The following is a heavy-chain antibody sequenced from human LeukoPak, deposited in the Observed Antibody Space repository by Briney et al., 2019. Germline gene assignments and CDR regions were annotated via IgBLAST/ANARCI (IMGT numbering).Heavy chain of an antibody. CDR2: IRSKAYGGTA. CDR3: SIVVAGTSDRYYFDY. J-gene: IGHJ4*02. D-gene: IGHD6-19*01. V-gene: IGHV3-49*04. CDR1: GFTFGDYA. Sequence: GGSLRLSCTASGFTFGDYAMSWVRQAPGKGLEWVGFIRSKAYGGTAEYAASVKGRFTISRDDSKSIVYLQMNSLKTEDTAVYYCSIVVAGTSDRYYFDYWGQGTLVTVSS.